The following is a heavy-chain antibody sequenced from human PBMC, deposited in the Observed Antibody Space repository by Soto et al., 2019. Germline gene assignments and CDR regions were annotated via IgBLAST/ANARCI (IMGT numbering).Heavy chain of an antibody. D-gene: IGHD6-6*01. CDR1: GFTLSSYS. V-gene: IGHV3-48*02. CDR3: AKWDWRSSSNY. J-gene: IGHJ4*02. CDR2: ISSSNTTI. Sequence: EVQLVESGGGLVQPGGSLRLSCVASGFTLSSYSMNWFRQAPEKGLEWVSYISSSNTTIDYADSVKGRFTISRDMAKNLLYLQMNSLRDEDTAVYYCAKWDWRSSSNYWGQGTLVTVSS.